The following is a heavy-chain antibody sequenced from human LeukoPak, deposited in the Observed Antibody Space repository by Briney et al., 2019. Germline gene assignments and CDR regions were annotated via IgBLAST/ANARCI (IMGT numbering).Heavy chain of an antibody. J-gene: IGHJ5*01. Sequence: SETLSLTCAVSNGSISSSNWWSWVRQAPGTGLEWIGEIYHNGNNKYNPSLKSRVIISVDASKNQFSLTLTSVTAADTAIYYCARDERRGWFEYWGQGTLVTVSA. CDR1: NGSISSSNW. V-gene: IGHV4-4*02. CDR3: ARDERRGWFEY. CDR2: IYHNGNN.